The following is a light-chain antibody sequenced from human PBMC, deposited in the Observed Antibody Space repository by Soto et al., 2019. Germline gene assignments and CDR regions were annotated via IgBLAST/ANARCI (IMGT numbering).Light chain of an antibody. J-gene: IGKJ4*01. V-gene: IGKV3-15*01. CDR1: QSVSSD. CDR2: GAS. CDR3: QQYNNWPLT. Sequence: EIARSQPPATLSASAEERATLSCSASQSVSSDLAWYQQKPGQAPRLLIYGASTRATGIPARFSGSGSGTEFTLTISSLQSEDFAVYYCQQYNNWPLTFGGGTKVDIK.